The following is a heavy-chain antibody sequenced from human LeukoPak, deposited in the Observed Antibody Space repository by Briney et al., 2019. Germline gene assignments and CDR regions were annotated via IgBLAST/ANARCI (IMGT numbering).Heavy chain of an antibody. CDR2: ISSSGSTI. CDR1: GFTFSSYE. V-gene: IGHV3-48*03. Sequence: GGSLRLSCAASGFTFSSYEMNWVRQAPGEGLEWVSYISSSGSTIYYADSVKGRFTTSRDNAKNSLYLQMNSLRAEDTAVYYCARDSLPYDYVWGSYRFFDPWGQGTLVTVSS. J-gene: IGHJ5*02. D-gene: IGHD3-16*02. CDR3: ARDSLPYDYVWGSYRFFDP.